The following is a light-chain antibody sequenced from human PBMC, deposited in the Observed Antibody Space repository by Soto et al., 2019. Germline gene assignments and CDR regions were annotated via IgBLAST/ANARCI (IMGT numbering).Light chain of an antibody. V-gene: IGKV3-20*01. J-gene: IGKJ1*01. Sequence: VLTQSPGTLSLSPGERATLSCRASQSVSSSYLAWYQQKPGQAPRLLIYGASSRATGIPDRFSGSGSGTDFTLTISRLEPKDFAVYYCQQDGSSVWTFGQGTKVDIK. CDR2: GAS. CDR1: QSVSSSY. CDR3: QQDGSSVWT.